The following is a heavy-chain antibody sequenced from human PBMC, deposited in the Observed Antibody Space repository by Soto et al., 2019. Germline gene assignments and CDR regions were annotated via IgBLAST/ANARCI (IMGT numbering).Heavy chain of an antibody. CDR1: GFSLTTRGVG. CDR3: AHSIDYCDSEYFQH. J-gene: IGHJ1*01. CDR2: IYWDADK. V-gene: IGHV2-5*02. D-gene: IGHD4-17*01. Sequence: QITLKESGPTLVKPTQTLTLTCTSSGFSLTTRGVGVGWTRQPPGTALEWLALIYWDADKRYSPSLKSRLTITKDTSKNQVLVTMTNMDPGDTATYYCAHSIDYCDSEYFQHWGQGTLVTVSS.